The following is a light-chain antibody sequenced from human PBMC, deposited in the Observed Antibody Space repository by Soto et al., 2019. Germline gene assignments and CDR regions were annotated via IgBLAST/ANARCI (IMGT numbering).Light chain of an antibody. Sequence: EIVMTQSPGTLSVSPGERATLSCRASQSVSSSLAWYQQKPGQPPRLLMYGASIRATGIPARFSGSGSGTEFTLTISSLQSEDIAVYYCQHYHNWPRGTFGQGTKVEIK. CDR2: GAS. V-gene: IGKV3-15*01. CDR3: QHYHNWPRGT. J-gene: IGKJ1*01. CDR1: QSVSSS.